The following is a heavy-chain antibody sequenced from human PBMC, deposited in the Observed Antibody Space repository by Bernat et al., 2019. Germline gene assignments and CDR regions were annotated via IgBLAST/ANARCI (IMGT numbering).Heavy chain of an antibody. CDR1: GFTFSSYA. J-gene: IGHJ4*02. Sequence: EVQLVESGGGLVQPGGSLRLSCAASGFTFSSYAMSWVRQAPGKALAWVSAISGSGGSTYYAGSVEGPFTISRDNTKSTLYLQMNSLRAEDTAVYYCAKGEHSFDYWGQGTLVTVSS. CDR2: ISGSGGST. V-gene: IGHV3-23*04. CDR3: AKGEHSFDY. D-gene: IGHD1-26*01.